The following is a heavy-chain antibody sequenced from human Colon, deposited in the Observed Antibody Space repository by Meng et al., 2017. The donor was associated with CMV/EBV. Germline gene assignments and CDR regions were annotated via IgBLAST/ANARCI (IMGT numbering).Heavy chain of an antibody. J-gene: IGHJ6*02. CDR1: GGSISNSY. CDR3: ARGWADIRFSGAMDV. D-gene: IGHD3-3*01. V-gene: IGHV4-59*01. CDR2: VSYNGNT. Sequence: SETLSLTCTVSGGSISNSYWSWIRQPPGKGLEWIAYVSYNGNTNYNRSLRSRVTISSDAAKNQFSLRLTSATTADTAVYFCARGWADIRFSGAMDVWGQGTTVTVSS.